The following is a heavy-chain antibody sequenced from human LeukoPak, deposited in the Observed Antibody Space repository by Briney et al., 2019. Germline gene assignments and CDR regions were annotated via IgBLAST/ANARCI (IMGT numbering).Heavy chain of an antibody. D-gene: IGHD2-2*01. J-gene: IGHJ4*02. CDR2: IYTSGST. CDR3: ARGPVVPAAVDY. V-gene: IGHV4-4*08. Sequence: SETLSLTCTVSGGSISSYYWSWIRQPPGKGLEWIGRIYTSGSTNYNPSLKSRVTISVDTSKNQFSLKLSSVTAADTAVYYCARGPVVPAAVDYWGQGTLVTVSS. CDR1: GGSISSYY.